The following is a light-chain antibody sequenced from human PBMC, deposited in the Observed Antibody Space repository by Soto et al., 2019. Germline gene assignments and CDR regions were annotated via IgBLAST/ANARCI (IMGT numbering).Light chain of an antibody. CDR2: GAS. J-gene: IGKJ2*01. V-gene: IGKV3-15*01. CDR3: QQHNYWPS. Sequence: EIGMTQSPATLSVSPGERATLSCRASQSVGSNLAWFQQKPGQAPRLLVYGASTRATGVPGRFSGSGSGTEFTLTITSLQSEYFAVYYCQQHNYWPSFGQGTKLEIK. CDR1: QSVGSN.